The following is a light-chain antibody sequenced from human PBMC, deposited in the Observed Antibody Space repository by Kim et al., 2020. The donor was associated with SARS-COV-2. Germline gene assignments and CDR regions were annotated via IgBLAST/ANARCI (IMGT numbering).Light chain of an antibody. CDR3: QAWDSSTGVV. CDR2: QDS. V-gene: IGLV3-1*01. CDR1: KLEDKY. J-gene: IGLJ2*01. Sequence: VSPGQTASITCSGDKLEDKYACWYQQKPGQSPVLVIYQDSKRPSGIPERFSGSNSGNTATLTISGTQAMDEADYYCQAWDSSTGVVFGGGTQLTVL.